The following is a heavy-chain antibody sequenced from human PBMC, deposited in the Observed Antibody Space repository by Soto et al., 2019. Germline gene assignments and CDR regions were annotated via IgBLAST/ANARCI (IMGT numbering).Heavy chain of an antibody. D-gene: IGHD2-15*01. CDR1: GYTFTSYA. J-gene: IGHJ4*02. Sequence: ASVKVSCKASGYTFTSYAMHWVRQAPGQRLEWMGWINAGNGNTKYSQEFQGRVTITRDTSASTAYMELSSLRSEDTAVYYCARDGRKDGLGYWGQGTLVTVSS. V-gene: IGHV1-3*01. CDR3: ARDGRKDGLGY. CDR2: INAGNGNT.